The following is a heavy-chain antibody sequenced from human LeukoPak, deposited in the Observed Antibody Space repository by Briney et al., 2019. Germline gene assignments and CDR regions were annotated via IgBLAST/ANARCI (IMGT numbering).Heavy chain of an antibody. CDR2: ISGSGGST. CDR3: ATTVGYFDY. D-gene: IGHD4-17*01. CDR1: GFTFSSYA. V-gene: IGHV3-23*01. Sequence: WGSRSLSCAASGFTFSSYAMSWVRQAPGKGLEWVSAISGSGGSTYYADSVKGRFTISTDNSKNTLYLQMNSLRAEDTAVYYCATTVGYFDYWGQGSLVAVSS. J-gene: IGHJ4*02.